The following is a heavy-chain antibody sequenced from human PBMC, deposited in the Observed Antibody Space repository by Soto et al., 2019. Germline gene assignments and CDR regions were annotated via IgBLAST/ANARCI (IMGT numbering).Heavy chain of an antibody. CDR3: ARWVEVSLDYFDS. CDR1: GAYMRDDYYY. CDR2: MHHSGRT. J-gene: IGHJ4*02. V-gene: IGHV4-31*03. Sequence: SETLSLTCTVSGAYMRDDYYYWSWVRQNPGKDLEWIGHMHHSGRTHYNPSLKSRVAISVDTSKNQFSLYLNSVTAADTAVYYCARWVEVSLDYFDSWGQGTPVTVSS. D-gene: IGHD2-15*01.